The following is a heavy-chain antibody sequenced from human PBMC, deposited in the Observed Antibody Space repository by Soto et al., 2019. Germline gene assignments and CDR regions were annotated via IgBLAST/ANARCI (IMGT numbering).Heavy chain of an antibody. J-gene: IGHJ4*02. V-gene: IGHV4-30-2*01. CDR3: ARGLTGTVDY. D-gene: IGHD1-7*01. Sequence: SETLSLTCAVSGGSISSGGYSWSWIRQPPGKGLEWIGYIYHSGSTYYNPSLKSRVTISVDRSKNQFPLKLSSVTAADTAVYYCARGLTGTVDYWGQGTLVTVSS. CDR2: IYHSGST. CDR1: GGSISSGGYS.